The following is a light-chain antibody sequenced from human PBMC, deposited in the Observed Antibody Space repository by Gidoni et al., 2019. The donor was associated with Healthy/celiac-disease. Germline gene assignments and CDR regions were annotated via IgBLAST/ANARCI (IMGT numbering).Light chain of an antibody. V-gene: IGKV3-15*01. CDR3: QQYNNWPPWT. J-gene: IGKJ1*01. CDR1: QSVSSN. CDR2: GAT. Sequence: EIVMTQSPATLPVSPGERATLSCRASQSVSSNLAWYQQKPGQAPRLRIYGATTRATGIQDRFSGSGSGTEFTRTISSLQSEDFAGYYCQQYNNWPPWTFGQGTKVEIK.